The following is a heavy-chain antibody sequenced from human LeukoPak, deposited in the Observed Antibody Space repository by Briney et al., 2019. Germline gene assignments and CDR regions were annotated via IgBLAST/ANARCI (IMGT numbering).Heavy chain of an antibody. J-gene: IGHJ4*02. CDR3: ARVSPNTVTTLQYFDY. Sequence: SGGALRLSCAASGFTFDDYAIHWVRQGPGKGLEWVSGISWNSGVIGYADSVKGRFTISRDNAKNSLYLQMNSLRAEDTAVYYCARVSPNTVTTLQYFDYWGQGTLVTVSS. CDR1: GFTFDDYA. CDR2: ISWNSGVI. V-gene: IGHV3-9*01. D-gene: IGHD4-17*01.